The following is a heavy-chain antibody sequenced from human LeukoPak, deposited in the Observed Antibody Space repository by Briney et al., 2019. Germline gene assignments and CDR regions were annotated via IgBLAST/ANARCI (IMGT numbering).Heavy chain of an antibody. CDR2: ISGSGGST. CDR1: GFTFSSYA. V-gene: IGHV3-23*01. CDR3: AKDPYDYVWGSYRYFDY. J-gene: IGHJ4*02. D-gene: IGHD3-16*02. Sequence: GGSLRLSCAASGFTFSSYAMSWVRQAPGKGLEWVSAISGSGGSTYYADSVKGRFTISRDNSKNTLHLQMNSLRAEDTAVYYCAKDPYDYVWGSYRYFDYWGQGTLVTVSS.